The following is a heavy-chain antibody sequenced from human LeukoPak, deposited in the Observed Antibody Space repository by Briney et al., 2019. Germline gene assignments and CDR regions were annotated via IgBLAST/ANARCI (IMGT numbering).Heavy chain of an antibody. J-gene: IGHJ5*02. D-gene: IGHD6-25*01. V-gene: IGHV4-38-2*02. CDR1: GYSISSGYY. CDR3: ARVAAGGWFDP. Sequence: SETLSLTCTVSGYSISSGYYWGWIRQPPGKGLEWTGTIDHSGSTNYNPSLKSRVTISVDTSKNQFSLKLSSVTAADTAVYYCARVAAGGWFDPWGQGTLVTVSS. CDR2: IDHSGST.